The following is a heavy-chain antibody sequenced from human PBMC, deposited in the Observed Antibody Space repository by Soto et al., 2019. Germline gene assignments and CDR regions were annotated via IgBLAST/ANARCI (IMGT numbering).Heavy chain of an antibody. CDR1: GGSISSGGYS. CDR2: IYDSGTT. CDR3: ARAHYGDYGYGMDV. V-gene: IGHV4-30-2*01. D-gene: IGHD4-17*01. Sequence: QLQLQESGSGLVKPSQTLSLTCAVSGGSISSGGYSWTWIRQPPGKGLEWIGYIYDSGTTYYNPSLKSRVTISVDRSKNQFSLKLSSVTAADTAVYYCARAHYGDYGYGMDVWGQGPTVTVSS. J-gene: IGHJ6*02.